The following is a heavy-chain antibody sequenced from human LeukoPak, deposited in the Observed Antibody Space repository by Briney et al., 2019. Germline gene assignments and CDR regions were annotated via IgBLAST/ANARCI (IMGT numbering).Heavy chain of an antibody. V-gene: IGHV4-4*07. CDR3: ARDLGGYSDGSYYYYMDV. Sequence: SETLSLTCTVSGVSVSTYYWSWIRRPAGKGLEFIGRFFTSGTSGTTNYNPSLKSRVTMSLDTSKNQFSLKLISVTAADTAVYYCARDLGGYSDGSYYYYMDVWGKGTTVTVSS. CDR1: GVSVSTYY. CDR2: FFTSGTSGTT. J-gene: IGHJ6*03. D-gene: IGHD5-18*01.